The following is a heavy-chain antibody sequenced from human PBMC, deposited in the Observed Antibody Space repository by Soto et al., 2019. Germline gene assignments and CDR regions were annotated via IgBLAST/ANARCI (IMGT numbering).Heavy chain of an antibody. CDR1: GFTFSDYY. J-gene: IGHJ4*02. Sequence: GGSLRLSCAASGFTFSDYYMSWIRQAPGKGLEWASYISSSGSTIYYADSVKGRFTISRDNSKNSLYLQMNSLRAEDTAVYYCAKGRFLEWLSALYWGQGTLVTVSS. D-gene: IGHD3-3*01. CDR2: ISSSGSTI. CDR3: AKGRFLEWLSALY. V-gene: IGHV3-11*01.